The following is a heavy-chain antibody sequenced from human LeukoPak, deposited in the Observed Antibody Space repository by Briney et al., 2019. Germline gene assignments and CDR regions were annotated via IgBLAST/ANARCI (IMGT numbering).Heavy chain of an antibody. J-gene: IGHJ4*02. CDR1: GFTFSSYS. CDR2: ISSSSSYI. CDR3: AREGVRDHSSSYSFDY. V-gene: IGHV3-21*01. Sequence: GGSLRLSCAASGFTFSSYSMNWVRQAPGKGLEWVSSISSSSSYIYYADSVKGRFTISRDNAKNSLYLQVNSLRAEDTAVYYCAREGVRDHSSSYSFDYWGQGTLVTVSS. D-gene: IGHD6-13*01.